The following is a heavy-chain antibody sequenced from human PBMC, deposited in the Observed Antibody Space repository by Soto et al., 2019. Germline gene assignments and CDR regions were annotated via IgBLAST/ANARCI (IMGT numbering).Heavy chain of an antibody. Sequence: GGSLRLSCAASGFTFSSYAMHWVRQAPGKGLEWVAVISYSGSNRYYADSVKGRFTISRDNSKNTLYLQMNSLRAEDTAVYYCAKGSSGYLSLDYWGQGTLVTVSS. D-gene: IGHD3-22*01. CDR2: ISYSGSNR. CDR3: AKGSSGYLSLDY. V-gene: IGHV3-30*18. CDR1: GFTFSSYA. J-gene: IGHJ4*02.